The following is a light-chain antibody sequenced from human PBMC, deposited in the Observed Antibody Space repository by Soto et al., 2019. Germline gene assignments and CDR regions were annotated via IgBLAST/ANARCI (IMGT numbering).Light chain of an antibody. CDR1: QSISSW. CDR3: QQYDTYPYT. Sequence: DIQMTQSPSTLSASVGDRVTITCRASQSISSWLAWYRQKPGKAPTLLIYDASSLESGVPSRFSGSGSGTEFTLTISSLQPDDFAIYYCQQYDTYPYTFGQGTKLEIK. J-gene: IGKJ2*01. CDR2: DAS. V-gene: IGKV1-5*01.